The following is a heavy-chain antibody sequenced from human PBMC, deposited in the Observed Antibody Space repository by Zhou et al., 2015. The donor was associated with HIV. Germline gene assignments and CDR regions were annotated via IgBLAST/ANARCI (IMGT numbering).Heavy chain of an antibody. J-gene: IGHJ4*02. CDR2: ITPTFGGA. D-gene: IGHD5-12*01. Sequence: QVQLVQSGAEVKRPGSSVKVSCQASGVTFTNYAISWVRQAPGQGLEWMGGITPTFGGADYAQKLHGRVTITADESTRIAYMELSSLRSEDTAVYYCARVLASYVNIVTTSVHYDSWGQGTLVTVSS. CDR3: ARVLASYVNIVTTSVHYDS. V-gene: IGHV1-69*01. CDR1: GVTFTNYA.